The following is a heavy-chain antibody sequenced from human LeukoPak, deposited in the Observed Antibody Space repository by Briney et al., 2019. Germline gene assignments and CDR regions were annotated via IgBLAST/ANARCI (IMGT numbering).Heavy chain of an antibody. J-gene: IGHJ4*02. CDR3: ARSVPYYDILPGFYKGLYFGD. CDR2: MNPNSGNT. D-gene: IGHD3-9*01. V-gene: IGHV1-8*01. CDR1: GYTFTSYD. Sequence: ASVKVSCKASGYTFTSYDINWVRQATGQGLEWMGWMNPNSGNTGYAQKFQGRVTMTRNASISTAYMELSSLRSEDTAVYYCARSVPYYDILPGFYKGLYFGDWGQGTLVTVSS.